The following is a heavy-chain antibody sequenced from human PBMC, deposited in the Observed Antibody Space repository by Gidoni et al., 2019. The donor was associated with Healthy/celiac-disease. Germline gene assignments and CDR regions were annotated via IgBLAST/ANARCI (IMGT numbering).Heavy chain of an antibody. Sequence: QLQLQESGPGLVKPSETLSLTCTVSGGSICSSSYYRGWIRQPPGKGLEWIGSIYYSGSTYYNPSLKSRVTISVDTSKNQFSLKLSSVTAADTAVYYCARALNLWELLRGGAFDIWGQGTMVTVSS. CDR3: ARALNLWELLRGGAFDI. J-gene: IGHJ3*02. D-gene: IGHD1-26*01. CDR1: GGSICSSSYY. V-gene: IGHV4-39*01. CDR2: IYYSGST.